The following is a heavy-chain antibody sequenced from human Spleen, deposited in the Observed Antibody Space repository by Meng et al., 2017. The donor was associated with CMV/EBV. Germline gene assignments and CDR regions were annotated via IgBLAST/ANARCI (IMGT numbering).Heavy chain of an antibody. Sequence: ASVKVSCKASGGTFSSYGISWVRQAPGQGLEWMGWMNPNSGNTGYAQKFQGRVTMTRNTSISTAYMELSSLRSEDTAVYYCARGVPGTTIFFPSWGQGTLVTVSS. V-gene: IGHV1-8*02. D-gene: IGHD1-7*01. CDR1: GGTFSSYG. J-gene: IGHJ5*02. CDR2: MNPNSGNT. CDR3: ARGVPGTTIFFPS.